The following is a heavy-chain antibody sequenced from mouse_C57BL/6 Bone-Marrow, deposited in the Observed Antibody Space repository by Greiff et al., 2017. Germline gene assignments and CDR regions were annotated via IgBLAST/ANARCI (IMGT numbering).Heavy chain of an antibody. CDR1: GYTFTSYT. D-gene: IGHD1-1*01. CDR3: ARSRYYGSSYWGFAY. Sequence: VQLQQSGAELARPGASVKMSCKASGYTFTSYTMHWVKQRPGQGLEWIGYINPSSGYTKYNQKFKDKATLTADKSSSTAYMQLSSLTSEDSAVYYCARSRYYGSSYWGFAYWGQGTLVTVSA. V-gene: IGHV1-4*01. CDR2: INPSSGYT. J-gene: IGHJ3*01.